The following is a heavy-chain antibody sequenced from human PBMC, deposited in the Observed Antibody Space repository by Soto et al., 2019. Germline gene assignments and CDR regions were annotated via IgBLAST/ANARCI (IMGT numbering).Heavy chain of an antibody. CDR2: IIPIFGTA. J-gene: IGHJ6*02. CDR1: GGTFSSYA. V-gene: IGHV1-69*13. D-gene: IGHD3-10*01. Sequence: SVKVSCKASGGTFSSYALSWVRQAPGQGLEWMGGIIPIFGTANYAQKFQGRVTITADESASTAYMELSSLRSEDTAVYYCARDGVPPLWLWFGEHYYCMDVSCPGTTVTVFS. CDR3: ARDGVPPLWLWFGEHYYCMDV.